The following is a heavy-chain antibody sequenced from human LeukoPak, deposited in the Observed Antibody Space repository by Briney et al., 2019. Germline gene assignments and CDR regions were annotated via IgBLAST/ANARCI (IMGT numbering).Heavy chain of an antibody. Sequence: SVKVSCKASGGTFSSYAISWVRQAPGQGLEWMGGIIPIFGTANYAQKFQGRVTITTDESTSTAYMELSSLRSEDTAVYYCARWWGGAELSTRGYYYYMDVWGKGTTVTVSS. CDR2: IIPIFGTA. CDR1: GGTFSSYA. D-gene: IGHD1-26*01. CDR3: ARWWGGAELSTRGYYYYMDV. V-gene: IGHV1-69*05. J-gene: IGHJ6*03.